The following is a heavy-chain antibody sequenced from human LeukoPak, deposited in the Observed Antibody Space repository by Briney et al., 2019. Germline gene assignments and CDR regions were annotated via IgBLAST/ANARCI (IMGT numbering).Heavy chain of an antibody. D-gene: IGHD6-13*01. J-gene: IGHJ4*02. CDR1: GYTFTSYG. V-gene: IGHV1-18*01. CDR3: ARDLEQLPTRDY. Sequence: ASVKVSCKASGYTFTSYGISWVRQAPGQGLEWMGWISAYNGNTNYAQKLQGRVTMTTDTSTSTAYMELRSLKSDDTAVYYCARDLEQLPTRDYWGQGTLVTVSS. CDR2: ISAYNGNT.